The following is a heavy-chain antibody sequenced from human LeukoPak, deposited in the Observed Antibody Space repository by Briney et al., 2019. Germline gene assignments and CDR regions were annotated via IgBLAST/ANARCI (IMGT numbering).Heavy chain of an antibody. V-gene: IGHV3-15*01. CDR1: GFTFSNAW. J-gene: IGHJ6*02. CDR2: IKSKTDGGTT. D-gene: IGHD3-10*01. Sequence: GGSLRLSCAASGFTFSNAWMSWVRQAPGKGLEWVGRIKSKTDGGTTDYAAPVKGRFTISRDDSKNTLYLQMNSLKTEDTAVYYCTTVTILWFGELPEGYYYGMDVWGQGTTVTVSS. CDR3: TTVTILWFGELPEGYYYGMDV.